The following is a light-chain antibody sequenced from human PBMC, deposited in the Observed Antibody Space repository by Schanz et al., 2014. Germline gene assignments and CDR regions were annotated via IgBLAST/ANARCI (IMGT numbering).Light chain of an antibody. CDR2: EVS. J-gene: IGLJ3*02. CDR1: SSDVGGYND. CDR3: QSYDSSLSGWV. V-gene: IGLV2-8*01. Sequence: QSALTQPPSASGSPGQSVTISCTGTSSDVGGYNDVSWYQQHPGKAPKLMIYEVSKRPSGVPDRFSGSKSGTSASLAITGLQAEDEADYYCQSYDSSLSGWVFGGGTKLTVL.